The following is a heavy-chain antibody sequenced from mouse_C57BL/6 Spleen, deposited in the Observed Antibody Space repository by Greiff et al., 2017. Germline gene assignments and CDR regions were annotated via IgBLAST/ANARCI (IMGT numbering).Heavy chain of an antibody. CDR3: ARQGGAPAWLAY. V-gene: IGHV5-6*01. Sequence: EVQVVESGGDLVKPGGSLTLSCAASGFTFSSYGMSWVRQTPDKRLEWVATLSSGGSYTSYPDRVKGRFTISRDNAKNTLYLQMSSLKSEDTAMYYCARQGGAPAWLAYWGQGTLVTVSA. CDR1: GFTFSSYG. CDR2: LSSGGSYT. J-gene: IGHJ3*01.